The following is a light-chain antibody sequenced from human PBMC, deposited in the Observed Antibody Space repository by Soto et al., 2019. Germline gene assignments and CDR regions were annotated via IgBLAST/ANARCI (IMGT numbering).Light chain of an antibody. CDR1: SSDVGGYNY. Sequence: QSALTQPASVSGSPGQSITISCTGTSSDVGGYNYVSWYQQHPGKAPKLMIYDVSNRPSGVSNRFSGSKSGNTASLTISWLQAENEADYDCSSYTSSTTRVFGTGTKLTVL. J-gene: IGLJ1*01. V-gene: IGLV2-14*01. CDR3: SSYTSSTTRV. CDR2: DVS.